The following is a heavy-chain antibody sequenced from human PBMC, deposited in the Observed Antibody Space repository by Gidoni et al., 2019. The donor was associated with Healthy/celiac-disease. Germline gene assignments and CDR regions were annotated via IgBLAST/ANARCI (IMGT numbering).Heavy chain of an antibody. D-gene: IGHD2-15*01. J-gene: IGHJ6*03. CDR3: ARGYCSGGSCHYYYYMDV. Sequence: QVQLVQSGAEVKKPGSSVKVSCKASGGTFSSYASSWVRKAPGQGLEWMGGIIPIFGPANYAQKFQGRVTITADKSTSTAYIELSSRRSEDTAVYYCARGYCSGGSCHYYYYMDVWGKGTTVTVSS. V-gene: IGHV1-69*06. CDR1: GGTFSSYA. CDR2: IIPIFGPA.